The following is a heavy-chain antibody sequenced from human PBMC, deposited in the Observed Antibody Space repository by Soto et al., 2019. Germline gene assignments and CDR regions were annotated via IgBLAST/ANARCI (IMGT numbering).Heavy chain of an antibody. CDR3: ARQNYYSGMDV. Sequence: QVPLVQSGAEVKKPGASVKVSCKASGYTFTSYFITWVRQAPGQGLEWMGRISAYNGNTNYAQMFQGRVTMTTDISTATAYMEMRSLGSDDTAVYYCARQNYYSGMDVWGQGTTITVSS. V-gene: IGHV1-18*01. CDR1: GYTFTSYF. J-gene: IGHJ6*02. CDR2: ISAYNGNT.